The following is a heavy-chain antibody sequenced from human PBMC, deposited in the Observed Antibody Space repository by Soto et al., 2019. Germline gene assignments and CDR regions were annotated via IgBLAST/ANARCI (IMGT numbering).Heavy chain of an antibody. CDR3: AKNIGIRLKPATEAFDY. CDR1: GFTFSSYA. V-gene: IGHV3-23*01. Sequence: EVQLXESXGGXXXXXGSXXLSCXASGFTFSSYAMSWVRQAPXXGXXXXSAISGSGGSTYYADSVKGRXXXXXXXXXXXXXXXXXXXXXXXXAVYYCAKNIGIRLKPATEAFDYWGQGTLVTVXS. D-gene: IGHD3-10*01. J-gene: IGHJ4*02. CDR2: ISGSGGST.